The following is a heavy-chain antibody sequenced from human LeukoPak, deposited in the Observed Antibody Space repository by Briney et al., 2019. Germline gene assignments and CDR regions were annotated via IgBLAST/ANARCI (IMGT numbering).Heavy chain of an antibody. V-gene: IGHV1-18*01. CDR3: ARAAYDFWSGYFGYYYMDV. Sequence: ASVKVSCKASGYTFTSYGISWVRQAPGQGLEWMGWISVYNGNTNYAQKLQGRVTMTTDTSTSTAYMELRSLRSDDTAVYYCARAAYDFWSGYFGYYYMDVWGKGTTVTVSS. D-gene: IGHD3-3*01. CDR2: ISVYNGNT. J-gene: IGHJ6*03. CDR1: GYTFTSYG.